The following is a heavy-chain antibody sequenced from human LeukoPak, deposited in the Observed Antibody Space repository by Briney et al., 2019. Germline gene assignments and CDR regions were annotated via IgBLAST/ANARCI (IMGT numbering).Heavy chain of an antibody. CDR2: IYPGDSDT. CDR1: GYSFTSYW. Sequence: GESVKISCKGSGYSFTSYWIGWVGQMRGKGLEWMGLIYPGDSDTRYSPSFQGQVTISADKSISTAFLQWSSLKASDTAMYYCARRQGLLQPFDYWGQGTLVTVSS. J-gene: IGHJ4*02. V-gene: IGHV5-51*01. D-gene: IGHD2-15*01. CDR3: ARRQGLLQPFDY.